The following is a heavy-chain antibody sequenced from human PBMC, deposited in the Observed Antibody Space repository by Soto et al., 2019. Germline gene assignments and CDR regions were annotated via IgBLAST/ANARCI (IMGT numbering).Heavy chain of an antibody. Sequence: QVQLVQSGAEVKKPGSSVKVSCKASGGTFSSYAISWVRQAPGQGLEWMGGIIPIFGTGNYAQKFQGRVKITADESTRTAYMELSSLRSEDTVVYYCARAGSGSYYYYYYGMDVWGQGTTVTVSS. J-gene: IGHJ6*02. CDR3: ARAGSGSYYYYYYGMDV. D-gene: IGHD1-26*01. CDR1: GGTFSSYA. V-gene: IGHV1-69*01. CDR2: IIPIFGTG.